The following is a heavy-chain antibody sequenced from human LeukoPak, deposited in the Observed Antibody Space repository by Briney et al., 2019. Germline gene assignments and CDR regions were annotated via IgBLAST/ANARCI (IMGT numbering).Heavy chain of an antibody. D-gene: IGHD2-21*02. Sequence: PSETLSLTCAVYGGSFSGYYWSWIRQPPGKGLEWIGEINHSGSTNYNPSLKSRVTISVDTSKNQFSLKLSSVTAADTAVYYCARADPPAYYGGDCYGPQTTSHWGQGTLVTVSS. CDR1: GGSFSGYY. V-gene: IGHV4-34*01. CDR2: INHSGST. CDR3: ARADPPAYYGGDCYGPQTTSH. J-gene: IGHJ4*02.